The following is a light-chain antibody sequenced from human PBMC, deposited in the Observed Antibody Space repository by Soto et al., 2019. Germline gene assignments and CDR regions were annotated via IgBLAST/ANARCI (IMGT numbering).Light chain of an antibody. CDR3: QQRNIWPPVT. CDR2: DVS. CDR1: QNISSY. J-gene: IGKJ5*01. V-gene: IGKV3-11*01. Sequence: IVLTQSPVTLSLSPGERATLSCRASQNISSYLIWYQQKPGQSPRLLMYDVSNRATGIPARFSGSGSGTDFTLTISSLEPEDSAIYYCQQRNIWPPVTFGQGTRLEIK.